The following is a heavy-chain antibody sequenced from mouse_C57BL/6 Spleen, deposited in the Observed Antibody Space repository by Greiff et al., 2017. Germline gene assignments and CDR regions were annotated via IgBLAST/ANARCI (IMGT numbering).Heavy chain of an antibody. CDR1: GYTFTSYW. CDR2: IHPNSGST. D-gene: IGHD1-1*01. Sequence: VKLMEPGAELVKPGASVKLSCKASGYTFTSYWMHWVKQRPGQGLEWIGMIHPNSGSTNYNEKFKSKATLTVDKSSSTAYMQLSSLTSEDSAVYYWARVDYEGDWFAYWGQGTLVTVSA. J-gene: IGHJ3*01. CDR3: ARVDYEGDWFAY. V-gene: IGHV1-64*01.